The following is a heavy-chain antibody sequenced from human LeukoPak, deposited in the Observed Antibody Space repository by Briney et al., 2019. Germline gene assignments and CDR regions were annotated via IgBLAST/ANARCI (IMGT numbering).Heavy chain of an antibody. CDR3: AKDIRWVQLEYYFDY. CDR1: GITFSRFW. CDR2: INQDGSEK. D-gene: IGHD6-13*01. J-gene: IGHJ4*02. V-gene: IGHV3-7*03. Sequence: PGGSLRLSCAASGITFSRFWMSWVRQAPGKGLQWVANINQDGSEKHYVDSVKGRFTISRDNSKNTLYLQMNSLRAEDTAVYYCAKDIRWVQLEYYFDYWGQGTLVTVSS.